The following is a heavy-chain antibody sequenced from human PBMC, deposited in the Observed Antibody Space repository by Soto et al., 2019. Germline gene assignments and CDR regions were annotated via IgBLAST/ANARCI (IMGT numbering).Heavy chain of an antibody. CDR3: ARVGALGSSSCFDY. Sequence: QVQLQQWGAGLLKPSETLSLTCAVSGGSFSGHYWSWIRQPPGKGLEWIGELNHSGGTNYNPSLTRRVTISVDTSKNQFSLKLSSVTAADTAVYFCARVGALGSSSCFDYWGQGTLVTVSS. CDR1: GGSFSGHY. CDR2: LNHSGGT. D-gene: IGHD6-13*01. V-gene: IGHV4-34*01. J-gene: IGHJ4*02.